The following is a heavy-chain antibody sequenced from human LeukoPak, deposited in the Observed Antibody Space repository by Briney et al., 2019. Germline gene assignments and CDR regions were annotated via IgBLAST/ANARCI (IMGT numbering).Heavy chain of an antibody. CDR3: ARERWLQYYYGMDV. V-gene: IGHV1-69*04. Sequence: ASVKVSCKASGGTFSSYAISWVRQAPGQGLEWMGRIIPIPGIANYAQKFQGRVTITADKSTSTAYMELSSLRSEDTAVYYCARERWLQYYYGMDVWGQGTTVTVSS. J-gene: IGHJ6*02. CDR2: IIPIPGIA. CDR1: GGTFSSYA. D-gene: IGHD5-24*01.